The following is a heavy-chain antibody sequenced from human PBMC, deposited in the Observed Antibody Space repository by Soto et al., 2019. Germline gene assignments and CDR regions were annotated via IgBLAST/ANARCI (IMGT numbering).Heavy chain of an antibody. CDR3: ARDPAVAGYFDY. D-gene: IGHD6-19*01. CDR2: INPNSGGT. CDR1: GYTFTGYY. Sequence: QVQLVQSGAEVKKPGASVKVSCKASGYTFTGYYMHWVRQAPGQGLEWMGWINPNSGGTKYAQKFQGRVTLTRDTSISTTYMELSRLRSDDTAVYYCARDPAVAGYFDYWGQGTLVTVSS. V-gene: IGHV1-2*02. J-gene: IGHJ4*02.